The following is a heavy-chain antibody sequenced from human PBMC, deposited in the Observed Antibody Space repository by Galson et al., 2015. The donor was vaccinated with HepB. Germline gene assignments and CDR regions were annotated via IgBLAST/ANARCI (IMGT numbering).Heavy chain of an antibody. V-gene: IGHV1-58*02. CDR2: IVVASGNT. CDR3: AAARSLYSAYYFDS. J-gene: IGHJ4*02. Sequence: SVKVSCKASGFPFSSSAIQWVRQARGQRLEWIGWIVVASGNTKYEQKFQERVTITRDMSTSTAYMEVSSLRSEDTAVYYCAAARSLYSAYYFDSWGQGTLVTVSS. CDR1: GFPFSSSA. D-gene: IGHD2-15*01.